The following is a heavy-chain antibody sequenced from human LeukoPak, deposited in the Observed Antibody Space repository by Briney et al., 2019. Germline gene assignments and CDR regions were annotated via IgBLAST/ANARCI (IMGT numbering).Heavy chain of an antibody. V-gene: IGHV4-59*01. CDR2: IYYSGST. D-gene: IGHD6-19*01. Sequence: SETLSLTCAVYGGSFSSYYWSWIRQPPGKGLEWIGYIYYSGSTNYNPSLKSRVTISVDTSKNQFSLKLSSVTAADTAVYYCAGEAGYSSGWYVYWGQGTLVTVSS. CDR3: AGEAGYSSGWYVY. J-gene: IGHJ4*02. CDR1: GGSFSSYY.